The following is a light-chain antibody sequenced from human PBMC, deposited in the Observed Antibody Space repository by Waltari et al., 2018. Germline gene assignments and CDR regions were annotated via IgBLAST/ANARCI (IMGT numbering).Light chain of an antibody. Sequence: DIQMTQSPSTVSASLGDRVTNTCRASQNLNTFLSWYQQKPGAVLNLLIYDASTLERGVPSRFSGSGSGTHFTLTISGLQPDDFATYYCQQYYDYPINFGQGTRL. CDR1: QNLNTF. CDR2: DAS. CDR3: QQYYDYPIN. J-gene: IGKJ5*01. V-gene: IGKV1-5*01.